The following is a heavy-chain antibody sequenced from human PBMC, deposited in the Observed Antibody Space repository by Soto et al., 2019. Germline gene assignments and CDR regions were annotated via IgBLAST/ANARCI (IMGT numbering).Heavy chain of an antibody. Sequence: EVQLLESGGGLVQPGGSLRLSCAASAFTFSNYAMNWVRQAPGKGLEWVSGISGGGGSTYYTDSVRGRFTVSRDNSNNTVYLHRNSLRAEDTAVYYCAKSGNHDYVWGSYRLDYWGQRTLVTVAS. J-gene: IGHJ4*02. CDR3: AKSGNHDYVWGSYRLDY. V-gene: IGHV3-23*01. D-gene: IGHD3-16*02. CDR2: ISGGGGST. CDR1: AFTFSNYA.